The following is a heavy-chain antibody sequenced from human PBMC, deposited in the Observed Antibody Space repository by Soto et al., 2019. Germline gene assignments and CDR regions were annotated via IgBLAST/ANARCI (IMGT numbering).Heavy chain of an antibody. CDR3: TSALVEMATNY. CDR1: GFTFSGSA. Sequence: VGSLRLSCAASGFTFSGSAMHWVRQASGKGLEWVGRIRSKANSYATAYAASVKGRFTISRDDSKNTAYLQMNSLKTEDTAVYYCTSALVEMATNYWGQGTLVTVSS. V-gene: IGHV3-73*01. CDR2: IRSKANSYAT. J-gene: IGHJ4*02. D-gene: IGHD5-12*01.